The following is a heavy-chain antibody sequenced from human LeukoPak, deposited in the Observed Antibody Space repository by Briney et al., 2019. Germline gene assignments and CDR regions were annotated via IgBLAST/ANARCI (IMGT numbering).Heavy chain of an antibody. D-gene: IGHD3-16*01. V-gene: IGHV4-61*01. CDR1: GDSISSGNYY. CDR2: IYYSGST. Sequence: PSETLSLTCTVSGDSISSGNYYWSWIRQPPGKGLEWIGYIYYSGSTNYNPSLKSRVTISVDTSKNQFSLKLSSVTAADTAVYYCASSYPFYYYYYMDVWGKGTTVTVSS. J-gene: IGHJ6*03. CDR3: ASSYPFYYYYYMDV.